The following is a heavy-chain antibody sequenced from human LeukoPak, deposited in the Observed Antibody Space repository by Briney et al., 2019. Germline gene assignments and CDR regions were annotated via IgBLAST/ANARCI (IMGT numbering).Heavy chain of an antibody. Sequence: PGGSLRLSCAASGFTFSNYWMTWVRQAPGKGLQWVANIKPDGSAEYYADSVKGRFTISRDNSKNTLYLQMNSLRAEDTAVYYCARADGFGEPLRYWGQGTLVTVSS. J-gene: IGHJ4*02. CDR1: GFTFSNYW. CDR3: ARADGFGEPLRY. CDR2: IKPDGSAE. D-gene: IGHD3-10*01. V-gene: IGHV3-7*01.